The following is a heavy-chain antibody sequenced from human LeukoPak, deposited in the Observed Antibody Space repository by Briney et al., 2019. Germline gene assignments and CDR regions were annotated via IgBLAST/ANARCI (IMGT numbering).Heavy chain of an antibody. D-gene: IGHD3-22*01. V-gene: IGHV1-46*01. CDR2: INPSGGST. CDR3: ASTNSYYYDSSGYYY. Sequence: ASVKVSCKASGYTITSYYMHWVRQAPGQGLEWMGIINPSGGSTSYAQKFQGRVTMTRDTSTSTVYMELGSLRSEDTAVYYCASTNSYYYDSSGYYYWGQGTLVTVSS. CDR1: GYTITSYY. J-gene: IGHJ4*02.